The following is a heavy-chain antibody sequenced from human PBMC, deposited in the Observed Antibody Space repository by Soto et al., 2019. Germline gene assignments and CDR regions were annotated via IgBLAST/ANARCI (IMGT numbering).Heavy chain of an antibody. D-gene: IGHD3-3*02. CDR2: SNEGSGNT. V-gene: IGHV1-18*04. CDR1: GYNFTNYG. CDR3: ARDDRTISGAVTLDY. J-gene: IGHJ4*02. Sequence: QVQLVQSEGEMKKPGASVTVSCKASGYNFTNYGISWVRQAPGQGLQWMGWSNEGSGNTRYSHKFQGRMSIARDTSASTSYLDLRSLTSEDTAVYFCARDDRTISGAVTLDYWGPGTLVTVSS.